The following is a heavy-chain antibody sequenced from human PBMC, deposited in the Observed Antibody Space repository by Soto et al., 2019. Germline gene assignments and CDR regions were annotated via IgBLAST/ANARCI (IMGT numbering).Heavy chain of an antibody. V-gene: IGHV1-3*05. CDR2: INAGNGNT. CDR3: ARAVAVAADFDY. CDR1: GYTFTGYA. D-gene: IGHD6-19*01. J-gene: IGHJ4*02. Sequence: QVQVVQSGAEEKKPGASVKVSCTASGYTFTGYAMHWVRQAPGQRLEWMGWINAGNGNTKYSQKFQGRVTITRDTSVSTAYMELSSLRSEDTAVYYCARAVAVAADFDYWGQGTLVTVSS.